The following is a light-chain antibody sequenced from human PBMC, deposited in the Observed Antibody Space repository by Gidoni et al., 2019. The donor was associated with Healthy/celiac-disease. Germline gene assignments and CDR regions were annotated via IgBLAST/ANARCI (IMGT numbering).Light chain of an antibody. V-gene: IGKV4-1*01. CDR3: QQYYSTPWT. CDR2: WAS. CDR1: QSVLYSSNNKNY. Sequence: DIVMTQSPDSLAVSLGERATINCKSSQSVLYSSNNKNYLAWYQQKPGQPPKLLIYWASTRESGVPDRFSGSGSGTDFTLPISSLQAEDVVVYYCQQYYSTPWTFXXXTKVEIK. J-gene: IGKJ1*01.